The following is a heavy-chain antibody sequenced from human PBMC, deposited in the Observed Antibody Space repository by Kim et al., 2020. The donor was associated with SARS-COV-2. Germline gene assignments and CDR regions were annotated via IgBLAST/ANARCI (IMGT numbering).Heavy chain of an antibody. V-gene: IGHV3-23*01. Sequence: GGSLRLSCAASGFTFSSYAMSWVRQAPGKGLEWVSAISSIGTSTYSEDAVNGRFTISSDNSNTTLFLQMNILRAETTAIYYCSKTVVHTAPFCSHYYYY. D-gene: IGHD2-2*01. CDR2: ISSIGTST. CDR1: GFTFSSYA. CDR3: SKTVVHTAPFCSHYYYY. J-gene: IGHJ6*03.